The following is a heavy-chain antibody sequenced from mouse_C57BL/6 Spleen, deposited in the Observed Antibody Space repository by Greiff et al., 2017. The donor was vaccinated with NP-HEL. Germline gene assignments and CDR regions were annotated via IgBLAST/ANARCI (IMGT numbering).Heavy chain of an antibody. J-gene: IGHJ2*01. Sequence: QVQLQQPGAELVKPGASVKLSCKASGYTFTSYWMQWVKQRPGQGLEWIGEIDPSDSYTNYNQKFKGKATLTVDTSSSTAYMQLSSLTSEDSAVYYCARKEGPYLDYWGQGTTLTVSS. CDR2: IDPSDSYT. CDR3: ARKEGPYLDY. V-gene: IGHV1-50*01. D-gene: IGHD3-3*01. CDR1: GYTFTSYW.